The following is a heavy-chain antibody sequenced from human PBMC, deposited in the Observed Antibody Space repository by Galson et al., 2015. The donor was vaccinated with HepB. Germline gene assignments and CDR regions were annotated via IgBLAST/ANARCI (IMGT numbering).Heavy chain of an antibody. D-gene: IGHD2-21*01. J-gene: IGHJ4*02. Sequence: SLRLSCAASGLTLHRYNMNWVRQAPGKGLEWVSSISSGSSYIYYADSVKGRFTISRDNTKNSVYLQMTSLRAEDTAIYYCARDAHCGGYVCNFAHWGQETLVTVSS. CDR1: GLTLHRYN. CDR2: ISSGSSYI. V-gene: IGHV3-21*01. CDR3: ARDAHCGGYVCNFAH.